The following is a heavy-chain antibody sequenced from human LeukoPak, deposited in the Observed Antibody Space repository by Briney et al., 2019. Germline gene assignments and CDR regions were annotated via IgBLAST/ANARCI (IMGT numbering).Heavy chain of an antibody. D-gene: IGHD3-22*01. CDR1: GYTFTSYG. J-gene: IGHJ4*02. CDR3: AREDRGYEGGVSDYYDSSGYYYGY. Sequence: GASVKVSCKASGYTFTSYGISWVRQAPGQGLEWMGGIIPIFGTANYAQKFQGRVTITADESTSTAYMELSSLRSEDTAVYYCAREDRGYEGGVSDYYDSSGYYYGYWGQGTLVTVSS. V-gene: IGHV1-69*13. CDR2: IIPIFGTA.